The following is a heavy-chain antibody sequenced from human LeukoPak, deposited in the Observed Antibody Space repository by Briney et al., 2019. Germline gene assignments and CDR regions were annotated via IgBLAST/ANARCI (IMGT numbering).Heavy chain of an antibody. CDR3: ARRCGGSCQGYFDY. D-gene: IGHD2-15*01. CDR1: GFTFSSYA. CDR2: ISGSGGAT. Sequence: GGSLRLSCAASGFTFSSYAVSWVRQAPGKGLEWVSAISGSGGATYYADSVKGRFTISRDNSKNTLHLQMNSLRAEDTAIYYCARRCGGSCQGYFDYWGQGTLVTVSS. V-gene: IGHV3-23*01. J-gene: IGHJ4*02.